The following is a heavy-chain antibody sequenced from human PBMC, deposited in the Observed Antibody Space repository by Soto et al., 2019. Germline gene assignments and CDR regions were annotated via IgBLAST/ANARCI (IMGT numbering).Heavy chain of an antibody. CDR3: ARGSSTLSNWFDP. Sequence: RLPSAASGVTFSNYGRHWVSKAPGKGLVWVSRINSDGSSTSYADSVKGRFTISRDNAKNTLYLQMNSLRAEDTAVYYCARGSSTLSNWFDPWGQGTLVTVSS. CDR2: INSDGSST. D-gene: IGHD6-13*01. J-gene: IGHJ5*02. V-gene: IGHV3-74*01. CDR1: GVTFSNYG.